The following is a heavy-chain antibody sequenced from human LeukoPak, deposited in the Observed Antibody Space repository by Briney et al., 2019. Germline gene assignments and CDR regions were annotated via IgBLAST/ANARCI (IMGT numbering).Heavy chain of an antibody. CDR3: ARLPAYCSSTSCYYDF. J-gene: IGHJ4*02. CDR2: ISSASGSI. V-gene: IGHV3-48*04. Sequence: GGSLRLSCAASGFTFSSYSMNWVRQAPGKGLEWVSYISSASGSIYYADSVKGRFTISRDNAKNSLFLQMNSLRAEDTAVYYCARLPAYCSSTSCYYDFWGQGTLVTVSS. CDR1: GFTFSSYS. D-gene: IGHD2-2*01.